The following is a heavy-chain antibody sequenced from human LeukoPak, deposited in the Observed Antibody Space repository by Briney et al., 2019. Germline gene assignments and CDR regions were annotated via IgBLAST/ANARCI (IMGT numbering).Heavy chain of an antibody. V-gene: IGHV1-46*01. J-gene: IGHJ5*02. D-gene: IGHD6-19*01. CDR3: ARVGDSSNSWFDP. CDR2: INPSGGSN. CDR1: GYTFTGHY. Sequence: ASVKVSCKASGYTFTGHYMHWVRQAPGQGLEWMGIINPSGGSNSNAQNFQGRVTMTRDTSTSTVYMEMSSLRYEDTAVYYCARVGDSSNSWFDPWGQGTLVTVSS.